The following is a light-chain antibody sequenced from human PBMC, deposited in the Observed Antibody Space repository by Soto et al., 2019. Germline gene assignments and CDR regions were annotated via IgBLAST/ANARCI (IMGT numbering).Light chain of an antibody. CDR1: RSDVGAYNY. V-gene: IGLV2-14*01. J-gene: IGLJ2*01. CDR2: EVT. CDR3: CSYGGGYTPLL. Sequence: QSALTQPASVSGSPGQSIAISCTGTRSDVGAYNYVSWYQQHPGKAPKLMISEVTNRPSGVSDRFSGSKSGNTASLTISGLQAEDEADYYCCSYGGGYTPLLFGGGTKLTVL.